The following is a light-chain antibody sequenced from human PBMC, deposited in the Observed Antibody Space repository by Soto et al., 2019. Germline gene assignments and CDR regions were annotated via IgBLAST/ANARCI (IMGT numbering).Light chain of an antibody. CDR3: AAWDDSLNGRV. Sequence: QSVLTQPPSASGTPGQRVTISCSGSNSNIGSNTVTWYQQLPGTAPKLLIYSANLRPSGVPDRISGSKSGTSASLAISGLQSDDEADYYCAAWDDSLNGRVFGTGTKVTVL. CDR1: NSNIGSNT. J-gene: IGLJ1*01. V-gene: IGLV1-44*01. CDR2: SAN.